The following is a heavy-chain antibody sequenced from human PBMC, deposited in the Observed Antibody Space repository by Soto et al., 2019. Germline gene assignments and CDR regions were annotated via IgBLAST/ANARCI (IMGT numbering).Heavy chain of an antibody. D-gene: IGHD5-12*01. Sequence: PGLSLRLSCAPYAFTFSDYYMAWIRHAPGNGMEWVSSIRTSSTYTKYAGSVTGPLTISRDHAKNSLYLQIHNQRAVDTAIYYCVRDRAYSGKPYHFDYWGQGIMVTVSS. CDR3: VRDRAYSGKPYHFDY. J-gene: IGHJ4*02. CDR2: IRTSSTYT. CDR1: AFTFSDYY. V-gene: IGHV3-11*06.